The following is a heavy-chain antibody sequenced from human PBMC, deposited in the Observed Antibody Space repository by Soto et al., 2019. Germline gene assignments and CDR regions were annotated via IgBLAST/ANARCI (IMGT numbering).Heavy chain of an antibody. CDR2: ISWSTSSI. CDR1: GFTYTRYA. J-gene: IGHJ4*02. D-gene: IGHD3-3*01. Sequence: PGGSLRLSCAASGFTYTRYAMHWVRQIPGKGLQWVSGISWSTSSIGYGASLRGRFLISRDNANNSLYLQMNDLRPEDTALYYCGKASSSNSWSPIDYWGQGTMVTVSS. V-gene: IGHV3-9*01. CDR3: GKASSSNSWSPIDY.